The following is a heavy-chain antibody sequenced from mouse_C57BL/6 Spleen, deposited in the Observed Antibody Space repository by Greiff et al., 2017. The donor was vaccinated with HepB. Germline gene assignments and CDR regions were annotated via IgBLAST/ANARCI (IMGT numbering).Heavy chain of an antibody. CDR3: ARYYYGSSHYAMDY. CDR2: IYPGDGDT. Sequence: QVQLKESGPELVKPGASVKISCKASGYAFSSSWMNWVKQRPGKGLEWIGRIYPGDGDTNYNGKFKGKATLTADKSSSTAYMQLSSLTSEDSAVYFCARYYYGSSHYAMDYWGQGTSVTVSS. J-gene: IGHJ4*01. CDR1: GYAFSSSW. V-gene: IGHV1-82*01. D-gene: IGHD1-1*01.